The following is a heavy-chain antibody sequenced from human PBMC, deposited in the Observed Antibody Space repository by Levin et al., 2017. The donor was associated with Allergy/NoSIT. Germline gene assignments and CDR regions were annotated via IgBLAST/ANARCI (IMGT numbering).Heavy chain of an antibody. D-gene: IGHD3-16*01. V-gene: IGHV4-59*01. CDR1: GGSMDSYS. J-gene: IGHJ5*02. CDR3: ARGGAWFDP. Sequence: SETLSLTCTVSGGSMDSYSWTWIRQPPGKGLEWIAYVYYSGSTTYNPSLKSRVTISIDTPKNQFSLKLTSVVAADTAVYYCARGGAWFDPWGQGTLVSVSS. CDR2: VYYSGST.